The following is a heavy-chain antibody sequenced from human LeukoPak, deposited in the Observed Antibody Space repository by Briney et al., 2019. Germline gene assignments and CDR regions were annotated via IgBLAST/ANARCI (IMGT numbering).Heavy chain of an antibody. D-gene: IGHD1-14*01. CDR2: SYYSGST. CDR3: SRHEGVITKAFDI. CDR1: GGSFSSSDYY. Sequence: SETLSCTCTVSGGSFSSSDYYRGWIRQPPGQGTASAGSSYYSGSTHYNPSLKILHTISVDTSNKQYSRKLRSVTSSETAVDYGSRHEGVITKAFDIWGQGTMVTVSS. V-gene: IGHV4-39*01. J-gene: IGHJ3*02.